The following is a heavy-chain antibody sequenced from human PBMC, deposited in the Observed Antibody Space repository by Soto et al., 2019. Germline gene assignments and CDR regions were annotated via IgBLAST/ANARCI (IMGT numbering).Heavy chain of an antibody. CDR3: AREGPYYYDSSGYYAIDY. V-gene: IGHV1-69*13. CDR1: GGTFSSYA. CDR2: IIPIFGTA. D-gene: IGHD3-22*01. J-gene: IGHJ4*02. Sequence: ASVKVSCKASGGTFSSYAISWVRQAPGQGLEWMGGIIPIFGTANYAQKFQGRVTITADESTSTAYMELSSLRSEDTAVYYCAREGPYYYDSSGYYAIDYWGQGTLVTVSS.